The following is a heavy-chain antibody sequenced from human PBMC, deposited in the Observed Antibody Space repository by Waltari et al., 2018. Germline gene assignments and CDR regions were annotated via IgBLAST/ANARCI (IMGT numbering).Heavy chain of an antibody. CDR1: GYTFTSYY. D-gene: IGHD4-17*01. V-gene: IGHV1-46*01. J-gene: IGHJ4*02. CDR3: ARGNYGGNSGFDY. CDR2: LNPSLGST. Sequence: QVQLVQSGAEVKKPGASVTVSCKASGYTFTSYYIPWVRKAPGQAREWMGILNPSLGSTSYAQKFQGRVTVTRDTSTSAVYMELSSLRSEDTAMYYCARGNYGGNSGFDYWGQGTLVTVS.